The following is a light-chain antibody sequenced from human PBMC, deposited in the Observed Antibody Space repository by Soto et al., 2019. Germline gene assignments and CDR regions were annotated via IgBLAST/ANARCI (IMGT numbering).Light chain of an antibody. J-gene: IGKJ1*01. CDR2: GAS. V-gene: IGKV3-20*01. CDR3: QQYGRTSWT. CDR1: QSVSTNF. Sequence: EIVLTQSPGTLSLSPGEGATLSYRASQSVSTNFFAWYQQKPGQAPRLLIYGASTRTTGIPDRFSGSGSGTDFTLTISRLEPEDFAVYYCQQYGRTSWTFGRGTKVEIK.